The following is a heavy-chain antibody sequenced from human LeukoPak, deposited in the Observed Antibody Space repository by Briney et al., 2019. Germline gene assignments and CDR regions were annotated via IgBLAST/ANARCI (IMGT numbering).Heavy chain of an antibody. J-gene: IGHJ4*02. CDR1: GYPFNNYW. CDR3: ARIEGSTFDY. CDR2: IYPGECER. Sequence: GESLKISFKGSGYPFNNYWIGWGRPMPGEGVGGKGIIYPGECERKNNPSLQGQLTISADKSISTVYLRWSSLKASDTAIYYCARIEGSTFDYWGQGTLVTVSS. V-gene: IGHV5-51*01.